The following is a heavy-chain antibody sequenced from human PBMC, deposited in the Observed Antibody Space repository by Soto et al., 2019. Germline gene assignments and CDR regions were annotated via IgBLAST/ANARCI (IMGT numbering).Heavy chain of an antibody. V-gene: IGHV3-30*03. CDR2: ISYDGSNK. CDR1: GFTFSSYG. CDR3: AREFLSGYDSPLYY. D-gene: IGHD5-12*01. J-gene: IGHJ4*02. Sequence: QVQLVESGGGVVQPGRSLRLSCAASGFTFSSYGMHWVRQAPGKGLEWVAVISYDGSNKYSADSVKGRFTISRDNSKNTLYLQMTILRAEDTAVYYCAREFLSGYDSPLYYWGQGTLVTVSS.